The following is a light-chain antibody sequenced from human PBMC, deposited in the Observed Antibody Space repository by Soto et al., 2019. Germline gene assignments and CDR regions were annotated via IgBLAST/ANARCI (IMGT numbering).Light chain of an antibody. CDR1: QSVSSSY. Sequence: EIVLTQSPGTLSLSPGERATLSCRASQSVSSSYLAWYQQKPGQAPRLLIYGAFSRATGIPDRFRGSGSGTDFTLTISRLEPEDFAVYYCQQYGSSPPITFGQGTRLEIK. CDR2: GAF. CDR3: QQYGSSPPIT. V-gene: IGKV3-20*01. J-gene: IGKJ5*01.